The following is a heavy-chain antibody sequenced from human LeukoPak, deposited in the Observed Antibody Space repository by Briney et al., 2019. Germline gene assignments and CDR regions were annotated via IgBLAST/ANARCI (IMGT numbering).Heavy chain of an antibody. D-gene: IGHD2-21*02. CDR3: ARGDIVVVTAILSHYFDY. Sequence: SETLSLTCAVYGGSFSGYYWSWIRQPPGKGLEWIGEINHSGSTNYNPSLKSRVTISVDTSKNQFSLKLTSVTAADTAVYYCARGDIVVVTAILSHYFDYWGQGTLVTVSS. J-gene: IGHJ4*02. V-gene: IGHV4-34*01. CDR2: INHSGST. CDR1: GGSFSGYY.